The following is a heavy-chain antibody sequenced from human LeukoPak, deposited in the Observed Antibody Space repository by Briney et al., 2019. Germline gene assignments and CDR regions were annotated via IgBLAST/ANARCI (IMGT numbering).Heavy chain of an antibody. J-gene: IGHJ4*02. CDR3: GRAFPPLRTSSAGDL. CDR2: ISGLSTHI. CDR1: GFTFSDYD. V-gene: IGHV3-69-1*02. D-gene: IGHD3-16*01. Sequence: GGSLRLSCSASGFTFSDYDMNWVRQAPGKGLGWVSSISGLSTHIYYGDSVKGRFSISRDNAKNSVYLQMNSLGVEDTAIYYCGRAFPPLRTSSAGDLWGQGILVTVSS.